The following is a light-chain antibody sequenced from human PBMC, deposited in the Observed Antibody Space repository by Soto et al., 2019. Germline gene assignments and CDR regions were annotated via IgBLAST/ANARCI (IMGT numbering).Light chain of an antibody. CDR1: SGHSSSA. Sequence: QSVLTQSPSASASLGASVKLTCTLSSGHSSSAIAWHQQQPEKGPRYLMKLSSDGSHSKGDGIPDRFSGSSSGAERYLTISSLQSEDEADYYCQTWDTGARVVFGGGTKVTVL. V-gene: IGLV4-69*01. J-gene: IGLJ2*01. CDR3: QTWDTGARVV. CDR2: LSSDGSH.